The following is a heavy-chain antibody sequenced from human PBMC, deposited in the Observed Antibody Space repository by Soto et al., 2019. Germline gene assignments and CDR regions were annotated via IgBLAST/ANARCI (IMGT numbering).Heavy chain of an antibody. Sequence: GGSLRLSCAASGFTFSSYAMSWVRQAPGKGLEWVSAISGSGGSTYYADSVKGRFTISRDNSKNTLYLQMNSLRAEDTAVYYCAKDHPVGATGPYYFDYWGQGTLVTVSS. CDR1: GFTFSSYA. V-gene: IGHV3-23*01. J-gene: IGHJ4*02. CDR3: AKDHPVGATGPYYFDY. CDR2: ISGSGGST. D-gene: IGHD1-26*01.